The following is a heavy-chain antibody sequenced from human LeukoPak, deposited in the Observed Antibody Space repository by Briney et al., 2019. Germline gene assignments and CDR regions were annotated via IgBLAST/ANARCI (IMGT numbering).Heavy chain of an antibody. V-gene: IGHV3-20*04. J-gene: IGHJ4*02. CDR1: GFTFDDYG. Sequence: PGGSLRLSCAASGFTFDDYGMSWVRQAPGKGLEWVSGINWNGGSTGYADSVKGRFTISRDNAKNSLYLQMNSLRAEDTAVYYCARANYDSSGYYPLIYYWGQGTLVTVSS. CDR2: INWNGGST. D-gene: IGHD3-22*01. CDR3: ARANYDSSGYYPLIYY.